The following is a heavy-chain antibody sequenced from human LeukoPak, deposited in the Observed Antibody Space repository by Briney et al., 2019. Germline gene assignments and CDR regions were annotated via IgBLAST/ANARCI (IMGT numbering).Heavy chain of an antibody. Sequence: GESLRISCKGSGYIFTNYWISWVRQMPGKGLEWMGRIDPSDSYTNYSPSFQGHVTISADKSISTAYLQWSSLKAPDTAMYYCARHLLAAAGPYYGLDVWGQGTTVTVSS. J-gene: IGHJ6*02. D-gene: IGHD6-13*01. CDR1: GYIFTNYW. CDR3: ARHLLAAAGPYYGLDV. V-gene: IGHV5-10-1*01. CDR2: IDPSDSYT.